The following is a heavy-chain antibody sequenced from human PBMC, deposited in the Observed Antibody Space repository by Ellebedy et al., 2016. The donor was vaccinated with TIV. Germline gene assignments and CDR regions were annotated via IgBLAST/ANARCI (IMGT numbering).Heavy chain of an antibody. Sequence: GGSLRLSCAASGFTFSAYAMTWVRQAPGKGLEWVSSITGGGSNATSTDSVKGRFTIYRDNSKNLSYLQMNSLRADDTAVYYCERATGSYRFDYWGQGTLVTVSS. D-gene: IGHD1-26*01. CDR3: ERATGSYRFDY. CDR1: GFTFSAYA. J-gene: IGHJ4*02. V-gene: IGHV3-23*01. CDR2: ITGGGSNA.